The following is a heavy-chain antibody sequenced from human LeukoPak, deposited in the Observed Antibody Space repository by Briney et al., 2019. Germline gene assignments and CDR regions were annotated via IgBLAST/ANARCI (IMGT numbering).Heavy chain of an antibody. Sequence: GGSLRLSCAASGFTFSSYWMHWVRQAPRKGLEWVSRINNDGSDTTYADSVKGRFTVSRDNAKNTLYVEMNSLRADDTAVYYCARGLRGPDYWGQGTLVTVSS. CDR1: GFTFSSYW. J-gene: IGHJ4*02. CDR2: INNDGSDT. CDR3: ARGLRGPDY. D-gene: IGHD3-10*01. V-gene: IGHV3-74*01.